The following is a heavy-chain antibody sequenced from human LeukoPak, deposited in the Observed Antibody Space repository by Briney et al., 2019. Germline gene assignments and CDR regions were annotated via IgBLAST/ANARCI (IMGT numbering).Heavy chain of an antibody. CDR1: GYSFTSYW. J-gene: IGHJ4*02. CDR2: IYTGDSDT. CDR3: ARQLGSSYYFDY. Sequence: GESLKTSCKGSGYSFTSYWIGWVRQMPGKGLGGVGIIYTGDSDTRYSPSFQGQVTISADKTISTAYLQWSSLKASDTAMYYCARQLGSSYYFDYWGQGTLVTVSS. D-gene: IGHD7-27*01. V-gene: IGHV5-51*01.